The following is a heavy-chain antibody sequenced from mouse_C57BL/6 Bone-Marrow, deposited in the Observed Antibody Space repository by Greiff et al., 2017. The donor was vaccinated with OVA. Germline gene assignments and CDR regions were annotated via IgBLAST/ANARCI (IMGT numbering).Heavy chain of an antibody. V-gene: IGHV5-6*01. D-gene: IGHD2-3*01. CDR3: ARLYDGYYEGAMDY. CDR1: GFTFSSYG. J-gene: IGHJ4*01. CDR2: ISSGGSYT. Sequence: EVKVVESGGDLVKPGGSLKLSCAASGFTFSSYGMSWVRQTPDKRLEWVATISSGGSYTYYPDSVKGRSTISRDNAKNTLYLQMSRLKSETTAMYYCARLYDGYYEGAMDYWGQGTSVTVSS.